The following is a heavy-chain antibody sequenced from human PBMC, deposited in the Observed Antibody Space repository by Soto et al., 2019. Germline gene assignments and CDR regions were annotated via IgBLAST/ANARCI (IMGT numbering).Heavy chain of an antibody. D-gene: IGHD1-26*01. Sequence: SETLSLTCTVSGGSISSGDYYWSWIRQPPGRGLEWIGEIYYSGSTYYNPSLKTRVTISVDTSKNQFSLKLSSVTAADTAVYYCARVYSGSYSDYWGQGTLVTVSS. CDR3: ARVYSGSYSDY. J-gene: IGHJ4*02. CDR1: GGSISSGDYY. CDR2: IYYSGST. V-gene: IGHV4-30-4*01.